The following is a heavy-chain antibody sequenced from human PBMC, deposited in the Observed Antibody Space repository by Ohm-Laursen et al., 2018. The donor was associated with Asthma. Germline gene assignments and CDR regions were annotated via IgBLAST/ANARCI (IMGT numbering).Heavy chain of an antibody. D-gene: IGHD3-22*01. V-gene: IGHV3-33*01. CDR2: IWYDGSNK. Sequence: SLRLSCAASGYTFSRYSIHWVRQAPGKGLEWVAVIWYDGSNKYYADSVKGRFTISRDNSKNTLYLQMNSLRAEDTAVYYCAREGETYYYDSSGYYSWGQGTLVTVSS. J-gene: IGHJ4*02. CDR1: GYTFSRYS. CDR3: AREGETYYYDSSGYYS.